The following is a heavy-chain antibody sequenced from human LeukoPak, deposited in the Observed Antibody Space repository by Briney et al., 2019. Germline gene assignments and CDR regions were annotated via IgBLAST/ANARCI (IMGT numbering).Heavy chain of an antibody. D-gene: IGHD1-26*01. CDR3: ARGRYSGTYLSYFDY. V-gene: IGHV5-51*01. CDR2: IYPGDSDT. CDR1: GYSFTSFW. Sequence: GESLKISCKGSGYSFTSFWIAWVRQMPGKGLEWMGIIYPGDSDTRYSPSFEGQVTFSADTSISTAYLQWSSLSASDTAMYYCARGRYSGTYLSYFDYWAQGTLVTVSS. J-gene: IGHJ4*02.